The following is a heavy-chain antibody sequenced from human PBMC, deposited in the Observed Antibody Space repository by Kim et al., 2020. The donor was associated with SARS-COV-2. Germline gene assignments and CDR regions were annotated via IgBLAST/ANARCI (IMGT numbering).Heavy chain of an antibody. V-gene: IGHV4-39*01. Sequence: SETLSLTCTVSGGSISSSSYYWGWIRQPPGKGLEWIGSIYYSGSTYYNPSLKSRVTISVDTYKNQFSLKLSTVTAANTAVYYCARHSFPPLGYCSSTSCPFDYWGEGTLVTVSS. J-gene: IGHJ4*02. CDR1: GGSISSSSYY. D-gene: IGHD2-2*01. CDR2: IYYSGST. CDR3: ARHSFPPLGYCSSTSCPFDY.